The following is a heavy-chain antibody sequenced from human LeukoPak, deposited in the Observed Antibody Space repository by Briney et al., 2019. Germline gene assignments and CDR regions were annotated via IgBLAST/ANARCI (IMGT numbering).Heavy chain of an antibody. CDR2: IYHSGST. J-gene: IGHJ4*02. D-gene: IGHD3-10*01. CDR1: GYSISCGYY. V-gene: IGHV4-38-2*02. Sequence: SETLSLTCTVSGYSISCGYYWGWIRQPPGKGLEWIGSIYHSGSTYYNPSLKSRVTISVDTSKNQFSLKLSSVTAADTAVYYCARVLNDYYGSGSYYTPIDYWGQGTLVTVSS. CDR3: ARVLNDYYGSGSYYTPIDY.